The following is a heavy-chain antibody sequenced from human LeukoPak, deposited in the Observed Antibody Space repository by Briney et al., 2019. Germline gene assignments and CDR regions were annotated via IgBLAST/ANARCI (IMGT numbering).Heavy chain of an antibody. D-gene: IGHD2-2*01. CDR3: ARDRWYCSSTSCYSSSPFDY. CDR2: INAGYGNT. J-gene: IGHJ4*02. V-gene: IGHV1-3*01. Sequence: GASVKVSCKASGYTFTSYAMHWVRQAPGQRLEWMGWINAGYGNTKYSQKFQGRVTITRDTSASTAYMELSSLRSEDTAVYYCARDRWYCSSTSCYSSSPFDYWGQGTLVTVSS. CDR1: GYTFTSYA.